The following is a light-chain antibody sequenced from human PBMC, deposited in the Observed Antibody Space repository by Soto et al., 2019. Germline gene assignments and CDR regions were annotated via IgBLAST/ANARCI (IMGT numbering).Light chain of an antibody. CDR3: QQYGSSPWT. CDR1: ESVRSGY. V-gene: IGKV3-20*01. Sequence: EIVLTQSPGTLSLSPGERATLSCRASESVRSGYLAWYQQKPGQAPRLLIYGASSRATGIPDRFRGSGSGTAFTLTITKQEPEDFEVYYCQQYGSSPWTFGQGTPLA. CDR2: GAS. J-gene: IGKJ2*02.